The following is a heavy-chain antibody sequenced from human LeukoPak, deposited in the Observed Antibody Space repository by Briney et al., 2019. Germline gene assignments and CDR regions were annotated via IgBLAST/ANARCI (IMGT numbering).Heavy chain of an antibody. CDR2: IYYSGST. Sequence: SETLSLTCTVSGGSISSYYWSWIRQPPGKGLEWIGYIYYSGSTNYNPSLKSRVTISVDTSKNQFSLKLSSVTAADTAVYYCARLNDGYSGCDYALYFDYWGQGTLVTVSS. D-gene: IGHD5-12*01. CDR1: GGSISSYY. V-gene: IGHV4-59*08. CDR3: ARLNDGYSGCDYALYFDY. J-gene: IGHJ4*02.